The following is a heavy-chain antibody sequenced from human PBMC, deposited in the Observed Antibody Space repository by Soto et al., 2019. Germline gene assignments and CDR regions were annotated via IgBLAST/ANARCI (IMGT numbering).Heavy chain of an antibody. CDR2: IYSGGST. J-gene: IGHJ6*03. CDR3: ARGSEGLQPNDYGDYYPLGYYYYLDV. Sequence: GGSLRLSCAASGFTVSSNYMSWVRQAPGKGLEWVSVIYSGGSTYYADSVKGRFTISRHNSKNTLYLQMNSLRAEDTAVHYCARGSEGLQPNDYGDYYPLGYYYYLDVWGKGTTVTVSS. CDR1: GFTVSSNY. D-gene: IGHD4-17*01. V-gene: IGHV3-53*04.